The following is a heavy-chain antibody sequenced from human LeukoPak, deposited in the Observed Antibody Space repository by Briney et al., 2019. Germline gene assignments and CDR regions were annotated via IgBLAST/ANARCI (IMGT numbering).Heavy chain of an antibody. Sequence: GESLKISCKASGYEFISYWIAWVRQMPGKGLEWMAIIYPGDSDTRYSPSFEGQVTISADKSTTTAYLRWSSLQASDSAMYFCARFFTVTRYQFDYWGQGTLVTASS. J-gene: IGHJ4*02. D-gene: IGHD4-17*01. CDR3: ARFFTVTRYQFDY. CDR2: IYPGDSDT. CDR1: GYEFISYW. V-gene: IGHV5-51*01.